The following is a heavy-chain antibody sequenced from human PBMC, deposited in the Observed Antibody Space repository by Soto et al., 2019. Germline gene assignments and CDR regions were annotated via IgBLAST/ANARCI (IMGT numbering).Heavy chain of an antibody. CDR2: IYYIGST. CDR1: GGSISSSSYY. V-gene: IGHV4-39*01. D-gene: IGHD6-13*01. CDR3: ARRGSSSWYGY. Sequence: QMQLQETGPGLVKPSETLSLTCTVSGGSISSSSYYWGWIRQPPGKGLEWIGTIYYIGSTYYNPSLNSRQTLYVASSKNQFSLKLSSVTDADTAVYYCARRGSSSWYGYWGQGTLVTVSS. J-gene: IGHJ4*02.